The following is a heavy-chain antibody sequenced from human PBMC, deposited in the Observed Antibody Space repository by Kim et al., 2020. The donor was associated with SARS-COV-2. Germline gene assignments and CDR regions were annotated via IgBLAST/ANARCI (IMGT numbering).Heavy chain of an antibody. CDR1: GYTFTSYD. D-gene: IGHD5-18*01. Sequence: ASVKVSYKASGYTFTSYDINWVRQATGQGLEWMGWMNPNSGNTGYAQKFQGRVTMTRNTSISTAYMELSSLRSEDTAVYYCARVPALTWIQLWSPYYYYGMDVWGQGTTVTVSS. CDR2: MNPNSGNT. V-gene: IGHV1-8*01. CDR3: ARVPALTWIQLWSPYYYYGMDV. J-gene: IGHJ6*02.